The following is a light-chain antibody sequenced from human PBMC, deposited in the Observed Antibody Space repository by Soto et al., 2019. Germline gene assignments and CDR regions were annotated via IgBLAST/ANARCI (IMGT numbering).Light chain of an antibody. CDR3: SSYTSSSTRV. CDR2: DVS. V-gene: IGLV2-14*01. Sequence: QSVLTQPASVSGSPGQSITIACTGTSSDVGGYNYVSWYQQHPGKAPKLMIYDVSNRPSGVSNRFSGSKSGNTASLTISGLQAEDDADYYCSSYTSSSTRVFGTGTKV. J-gene: IGLJ1*01. CDR1: SSDVGGYNY.